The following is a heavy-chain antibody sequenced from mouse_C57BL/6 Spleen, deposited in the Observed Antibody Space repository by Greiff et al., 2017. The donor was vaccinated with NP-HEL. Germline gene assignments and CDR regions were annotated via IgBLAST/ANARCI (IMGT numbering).Heavy chain of an antibody. D-gene: IGHD2-1*01. J-gene: IGHJ4*01. V-gene: IGHV1-62-2*01. CDR1: GYTFTEYT. CDR2: FYPGSGSI. CDR3: ARHEGDGNSLYYYAMDY. Sequence: QVQLQQSGAELVKPGASVKLSCKASGYTFTEYTIHWVKQRSGQGLEWIGWFYPGSGSIKYNEKFKDKATLTADKSSSTVYMELSRLTSEDSAVYFCARHEGDGNSLYYYAMDYWGQGTSVTVSS.